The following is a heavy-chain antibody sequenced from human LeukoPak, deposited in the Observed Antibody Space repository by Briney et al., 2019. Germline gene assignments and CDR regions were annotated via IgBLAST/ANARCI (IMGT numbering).Heavy chain of an antibody. CDR1: GFTFSNYA. J-gene: IGHJ6*02. V-gene: IGHV3-23*01. Sequence: GGSLRLSCAASGFTFSNYAKNWVRQSPGKGLEWVSGVSGSDSYTYFADSVKGRFTISRDNSRNTLYLQMNSLRAEDTAVYYCARETSFNYGTHYGMDVWGQGSTVTVSS. D-gene: IGHD3-10*01. CDR2: VSGSDSYT. CDR3: ARETSFNYGTHYGMDV.